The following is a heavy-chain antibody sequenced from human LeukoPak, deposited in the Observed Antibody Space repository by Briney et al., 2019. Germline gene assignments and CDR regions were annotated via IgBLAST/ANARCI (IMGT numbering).Heavy chain of an antibody. V-gene: IGHV4-34*01. Sequence: SETLSLTCAVYGGSFSGYYWSWIRQPPGKGLEWIGEINHSGSTNYSPSLKCRVTISVDTSKNQFSLKLSSVTAADTAVYYCARRSSSWYQVIDYWGQGTLVTVSS. CDR1: GGSFSGYY. CDR2: INHSGST. CDR3: ARRSSSWYQVIDY. D-gene: IGHD6-13*01. J-gene: IGHJ4*02.